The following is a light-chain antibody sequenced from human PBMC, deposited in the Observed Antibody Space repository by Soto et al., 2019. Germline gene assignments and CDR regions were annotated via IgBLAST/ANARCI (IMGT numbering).Light chain of an antibody. J-gene: IGKJ4*01. CDR2: DAS. Sequence: EIVLTQSPATLSLSPGERATLSCRASQGVDFFAWYQQKPGQAPRLLIYDASIRVTGIPARFSGSGSGTDFTLTSSSLEPDDSAVYYCQQRGNWPLTFGGGTKVEIK. V-gene: IGKV3-11*01. CDR1: QGVDF. CDR3: QQRGNWPLT.